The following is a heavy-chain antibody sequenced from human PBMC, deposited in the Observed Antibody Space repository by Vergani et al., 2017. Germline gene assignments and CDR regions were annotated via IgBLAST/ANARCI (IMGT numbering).Heavy chain of an antibody. CDR1: GGTFSSYT. CDR3: AKAGYCSSTNCASAEYLQH. D-gene: IGHD2-2*01. V-gene: IGHV1-69*02. J-gene: IGHJ1*01. Sequence: QVQLVQSGAEVKKPGSSVKVSCKASGGTFSSYTISWVRQAPGPGLGWMGRIIPILGIANYAQKFQGRVTITADKSTSTAYMELSSLRSEDTAVYCCAKAGYCSSTNCASAEYLQHWGQGTLVTVSS. CDR2: IIPILGIA.